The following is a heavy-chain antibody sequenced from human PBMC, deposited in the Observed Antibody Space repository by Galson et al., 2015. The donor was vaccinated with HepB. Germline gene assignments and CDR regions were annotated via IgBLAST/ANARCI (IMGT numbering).Heavy chain of an antibody. CDR1: GYTFTSHD. J-gene: IGHJ6*02. CDR2: MNPNSGNT. CDR3: ARGPRDDYVWVSYRYRGDV. Sequence: SVTVSCKASGYTFTSHDIIWVRQATGQGLEWMGWMNPNSGNTGYAKKFKGRVTMTRDTSKSTAYMELSSLTSEDTAVYYCARGPRDDYVWVSYRYRGDVWGQGTTVTVSS. D-gene: IGHD3-16*02. V-gene: IGHV1-8*01.